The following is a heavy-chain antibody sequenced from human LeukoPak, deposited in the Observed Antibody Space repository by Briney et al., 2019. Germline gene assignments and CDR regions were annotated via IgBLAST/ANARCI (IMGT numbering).Heavy chain of an antibody. J-gene: IGHJ5*02. CDR3: ARDIDYGDYTPLDP. CDR2: ISSSSSYI. Sequence: GGSLRLSCAASGFTFSSYSMNWVRQAPGKGLEWVSSISSSSSYIYYADSVKGRFTISRDNAKNSLYLQMNSLRAEDTAVYYCARDIDYGDYTPLDPWGQGTLVTVSS. CDR1: GFTFSSYS. V-gene: IGHV3-21*01. D-gene: IGHD4-17*01.